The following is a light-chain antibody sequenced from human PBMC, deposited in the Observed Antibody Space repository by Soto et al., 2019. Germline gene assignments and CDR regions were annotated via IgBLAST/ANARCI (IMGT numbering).Light chain of an antibody. V-gene: IGKV3-20*01. CDR1: QRVSSSY. Sequence: EIVLTQSPGTLSLSPGERATLSCRASQRVSSSYLAWYQQKPGQAPRLLIYGASSRATGIPDRFSGSGYGTDFTLTISRLEPEDFAVYYCQQYGSSPPYTFGQGTKLEIK. J-gene: IGKJ2*01. CDR2: GAS. CDR3: QQYGSSPPYT.